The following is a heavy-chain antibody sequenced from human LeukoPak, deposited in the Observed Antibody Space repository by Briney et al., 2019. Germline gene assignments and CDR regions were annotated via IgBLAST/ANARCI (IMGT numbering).Heavy chain of an antibody. CDR2: ISSSSSYI. CDR3: ARDRNYYDYGSFDY. D-gene: IGHD4-17*01. CDR1: GFTFSIYS. J-gene: IGHJ4*02. Sequence: GGSLRLSCAASGFTFSIYSMNWVRQAPGKGLEWVSSISSSSSYIYYADSVKGRFTISRDNAKNSLYLRMNSLRAEDTAVYYCARDRNYYDYGSFDYWGQGTLVTVSS. V-gene: IGHV3-21*01.